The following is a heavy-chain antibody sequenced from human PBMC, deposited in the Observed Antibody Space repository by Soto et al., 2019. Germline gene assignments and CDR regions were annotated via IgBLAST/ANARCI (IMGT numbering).Heavy chain of an antibody. CDR2: IHSDGSST. D-gene: IGHD1-26*01. V-gene: IGHV3-74*01. Sequence: EVQLVESGGGLVRPGGSPRLSCAASGFTFSYYWMHWVRQAPGKGLVWVSRIHSDGSSTTYADFVKGRFIISRDNARNMVDLQMNSVRVEDTAVYYCARGDRGAFDLWGQGTVVTVSS. J-gene: IGHJ3*01. CDR3: ARGDRGAFDL. CDR1: GFTFSYYW.